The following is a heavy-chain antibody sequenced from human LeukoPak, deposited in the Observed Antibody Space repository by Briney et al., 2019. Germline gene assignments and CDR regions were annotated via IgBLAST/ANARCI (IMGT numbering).Heavy chain of an antibody. CDR3: ASDYYDSSY. D-gene: IGHD3-22*01. J-gene: IGHJ4*02. Sequence: SETLSLTCTVSGGSISSSSYYWGWIRQPPGKGLEWIGRIYTSGSTNYNPSLKSRVTMSVDTSKNQFSLKLSSVTAADTAVYYCASDYYDSSYWGQGTLVTVSS. V-gene: IGHV4-39*07. CDR2: IYTSGST. CDR1: GGSISSSSYY.